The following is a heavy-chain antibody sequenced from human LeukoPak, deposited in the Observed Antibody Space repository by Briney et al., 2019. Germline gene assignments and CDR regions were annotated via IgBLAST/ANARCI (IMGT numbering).Heavy chain of an antibody. Sequence: SETLSLTCSVSGGSVSTGSYYWSWIRQPPGKGLEWIGYIYYSGSTNSNPSLKSRVTISVDTSKNQFSLKLSYVTAADTAVYYCARDLGGVATYYGMDVWGKGTTVTVSS. V-gene: IGHV4-61*01. D-gene: IGHD5-12*01. J-gene: IGHJ6*04. CDR2: IYYSGST. CDR3: ARDLGGVATYYGMDV. CDR1: GGSVSTGSYY.